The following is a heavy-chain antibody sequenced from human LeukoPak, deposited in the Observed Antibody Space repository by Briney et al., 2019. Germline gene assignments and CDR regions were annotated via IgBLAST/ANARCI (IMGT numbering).Heavy chain of an antibody. CDR1: GGSISSYY. CDR2: IYYSGST. Sequence: SGTLSLTCAVSGGSISSYYWSWIRQPPGKGLEWIGYIYYSGSTNYNPSLKSRVTISVDTSNNQFSLMLSSVTAADTAVYYCASGFRGQLGYFDYWGQGTLVTVSS. J-gene: IGHJ4*02. D-gene: IGHD1-1*01. CDR3: ASGFRGQLGYFDY. V-gene: IGHV4-59*01.